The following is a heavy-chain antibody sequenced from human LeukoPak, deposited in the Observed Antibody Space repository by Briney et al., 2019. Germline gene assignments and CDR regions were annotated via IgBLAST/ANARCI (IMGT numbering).Heavy chain of an antibody. CDR3: ATGRYCDGGICYWSSDF. CDR2: VHPRDSDT. CDR1: GYSFINYW. V-gene: IGHV5-51*01. D-gene: IGHD2-15*01. J-gene: IGHJ4*02. Sequence: GESLKISCKGSGYSFINYWIGWVRQMPGNGLEWMGIVHPRDSDTRYSPSFQGQVTISVDKSITTAYVQWSSLKASDTAIYYCATGRYCDGGICYWSSDFWGQGTLVTVSS.